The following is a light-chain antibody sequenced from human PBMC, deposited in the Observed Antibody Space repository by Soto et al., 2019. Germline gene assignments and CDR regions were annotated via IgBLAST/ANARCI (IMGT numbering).Light chain of an antibody. CDR1: QDITNY. CDR3: QHYVGAPWT. J-gene: IGKJ1*01. V-gene: IGKV1-27*01. CDR2: AAS. Sequence: DIQMTQSPSSLSASVGDRVTLTCRASQDITNYLAWYQQKPVKVPKLLIYAASTLQSGVPSRFSGRGSGTDFTLTISSLQPEDVATYYCQHYVGAPWTFGQGTKVEVK.